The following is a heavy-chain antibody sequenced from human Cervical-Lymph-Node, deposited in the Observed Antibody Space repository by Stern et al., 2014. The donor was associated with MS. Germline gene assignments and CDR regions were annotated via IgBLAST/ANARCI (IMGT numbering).Heavy chain of an antibody. CDR1: GGTFSSYG. D-gene: IGHD1-1*01. J-gene: IGHJ6*02. CDR3: AGLNSAYYYGMDV. V-gene: IGHV1-69*01. CDR2: IIPIFGTP. Sequence: VQLVQSGAEVKKPGSSVKVSCKASGGTFSSYGISWVRQAHGQGLEWMGGIIPIFGTPNSAQKFQGRVTITADESTSTAYMELSSLRSEDTAVYSCAGLNSAYYYGMDVWGQGTTVTVSS.